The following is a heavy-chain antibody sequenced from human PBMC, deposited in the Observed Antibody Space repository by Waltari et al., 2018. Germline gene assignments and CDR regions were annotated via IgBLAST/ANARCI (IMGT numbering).Heavy chain of an antibody. Sequence: QVQLQESGPGLVKPSETLSLTCAVSGYSISSGYYWGWIRQPPGKGLGWIGIIYHSGSTYYNPSLKSRVTISVDTSKNQFSLKLSSVTAADTAMYYCASGITIFGVVIPRFPDSAFDIWGQGTMVTVSS. D-gene: IGHD3-3*01. CDR1: GYSISSGYY. CDR2: IYHSGST. V-gene: IGHV4-38-2*01. CDR3: ASGITIFGVVIPRFPDSAFDI. J-gene: IGHJ3*02.